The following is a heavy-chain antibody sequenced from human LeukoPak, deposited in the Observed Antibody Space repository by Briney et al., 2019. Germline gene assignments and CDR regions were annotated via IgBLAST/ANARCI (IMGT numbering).Heavy chain of an antibody. D-gene: IGHD3-22*01. CDR2: IYYSGST. Sequence: SETLSLTCTVSGGPISSYYWSWIRQPPGKGLEWIGYIYYSGSTNYNPSLKSRVTISVDTSKNQFSLKLSSVTAADTAVYYCARGVVIEYYDSSGYYYYFDYWGQGTLVTVSS. V-gene: IGHV4-59*01. CDR1: GGPISSYY. J-gene: IGHJ4*02. CDR3: ARGVVIEYYDSSGYYYYFDY.